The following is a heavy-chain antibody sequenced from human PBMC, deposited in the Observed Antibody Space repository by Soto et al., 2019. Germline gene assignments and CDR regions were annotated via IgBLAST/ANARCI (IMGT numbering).Heavy chain of an antibody. V-gene: IGHV3-15*01. J-gene: IGHJ6*02. D-gene: IGHD3-22*01. Sequence: GGSLRLSCAASGFTFSNAWMSWVRQAPGKGLEWVGRIKSKTDGGTTDYAAPVKGRFTISRDESKNTLYLQMNSLKTEYTAVYYCTTDANYYDSSGYYGGMDVWGQGTTVTVSS. CDR3: TTDANYYDSSGYYGGMDV. CDR1: GFTFSNAW. CDR2: IKSKTDGGTT.